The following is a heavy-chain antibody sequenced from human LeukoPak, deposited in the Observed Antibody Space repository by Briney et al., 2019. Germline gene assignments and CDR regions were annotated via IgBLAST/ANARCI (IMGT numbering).Heavy chain of an antibody. J-gene: IGHJ3*02. CDR3: ARPDSSGYRYAFDI. CDR2: IYHSGST. CDR1: GYSISSGYY. V-gene: IGHV4-38-2*01. D-gene: IGHD3-22*01. Sequence: PSETLSLTCAVSGYSISSGYYWGWIRQPPGKGLEWIGNIYHSGSTYYNPSLKSRVTMSVDTSKNQFSLKLSSVTAADTAVYYCARPDSSGYRYAFDIWGQGTMVTVSS.